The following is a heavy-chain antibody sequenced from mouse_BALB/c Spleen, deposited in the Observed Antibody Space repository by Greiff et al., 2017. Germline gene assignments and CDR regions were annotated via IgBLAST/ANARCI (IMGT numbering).Heavy chain of an antibody. Sequence: VQRVESGPELVKPGASVKISCKASGYSFTSYYIHWVKQRPGQGLEWIGWIFPGSGNTKYNEKFKGKATLTADTSSSTAYMQLSSLTSEDSAVYFCARYGTDAMDYWGQGTSVTVSS. J-gene: IGHJ4*01. CDR3: ARYGTDAMDY. D-gene: IGHD3-3*01. V-gene: IGHV1-66*01. CDR2: IFPGSGNT. CDR1: GYSFTSYY.